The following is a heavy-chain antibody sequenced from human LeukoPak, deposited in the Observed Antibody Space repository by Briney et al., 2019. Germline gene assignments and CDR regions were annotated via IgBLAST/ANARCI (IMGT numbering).Heavy chain of an antibody. CDR2: INNSGST. V-gene: IGHV4-34*01. CDR1: GGSFSGYY. Sequence: PSETLSLTCAVYGGSFSGYYWSWIRQPPGKGLEWIGKINNSGSTNYNPSLKSRVTISVDTSKNQFSLKLSSVTAADTAVYYCARVRGRNQGGYYYYYGMDVWGQGTTVAVSS. D-gene: IGHD1-14*01. J-gene: IGHJ6*02. CDR3: ARVRGRNQGGYYYYYGMDV.